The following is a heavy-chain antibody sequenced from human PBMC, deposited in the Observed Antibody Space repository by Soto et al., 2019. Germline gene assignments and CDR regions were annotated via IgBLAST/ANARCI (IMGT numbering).Heavy chain of an antibody. CDR2: INAGYGNT. D-gene: IGHD7-27*01. CDR3: ARDTGDGTFDF. Sequence: GSVKVYFKASGYAFSSYAVHLVRQAPGQRLEWMGWINAGYGNTKSSQKFQDRVTISRDTSASTAYMELTRLRSEDTAVYYCARDTGDGTFDFWGQGTMVTVSS. V-gene: IGHV1-3*01. CDR1: GYAFSSYA. J-gene: IGHJ4*02.